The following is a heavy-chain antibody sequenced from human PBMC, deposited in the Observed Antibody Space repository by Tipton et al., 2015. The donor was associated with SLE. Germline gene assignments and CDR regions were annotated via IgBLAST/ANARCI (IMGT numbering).Heavy chain of an antibody. CDR2: VWYDGSNK. V-gene: IGHV3-33*06. CDR1: GFTFSSYG. J-gene: IGHJ4*02. Sequence: SGFTFSSYGMHWVRQAPGKGLEWVAVVWYDGSNKYYADSVKGRFTISRDNSKNTVYLQMNSLRAEDTAVYYCAKDHDGDYGYFDYWGQGTLVTVSS. D-gene: IGHD4-17*01. CDR3: AKDHDGDYGYFDY.